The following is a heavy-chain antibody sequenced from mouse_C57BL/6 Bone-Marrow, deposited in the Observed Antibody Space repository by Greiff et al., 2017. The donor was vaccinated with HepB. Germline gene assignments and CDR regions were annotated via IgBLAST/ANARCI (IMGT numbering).Heavy chain of an antibody. Sequence: EVKLVESGAELVRPGASVKLSCTASGFNIKDDYMHWVKQRPEQGLEWIGWIDPENGDTEYASKFQGKATITADTSSNTAYLQLSSLTSEDTAVYYCTFYGNYPYFDDWGQGTTLTVSS. CDR2: IDPENGDT. CDR1: GFNIKDDY. D-gene: IGHD2-1*01. J-gene: IGHJ2*01. V-gene: IGHV14-4*01. CDR3: TFYGNYPYFDD.